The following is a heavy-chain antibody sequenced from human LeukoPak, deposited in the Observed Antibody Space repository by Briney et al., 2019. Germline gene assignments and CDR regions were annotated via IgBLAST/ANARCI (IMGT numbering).Heavy chain of an antibody. CDR1: GYTFTSYG. D-gene: IGHD2-2*01. J-gene: IGHJ4*02. V-gene: IGHV1-2*02. CDR2: INPNSGGT. CDR3: ASKCSSTSCYAAGDY. Sequence: ASVKVSCKASGYTFTSYGISWVRQAPGQGLEWMGWINPNSGGTNYAQKFQGRVTMTRDTSISTAYMELSRLRSDDTAVYYCASKCSSTSCYAAGDYWGQGTLVTVSS.